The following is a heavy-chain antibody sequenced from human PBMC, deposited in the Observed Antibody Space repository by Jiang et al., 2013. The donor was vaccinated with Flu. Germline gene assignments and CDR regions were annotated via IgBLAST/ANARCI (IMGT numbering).Heavy chain of an antibody. J-gene: IGHJ4*02. CDR1: GYTFTSYG. D-gene: IGHD5-18*01. CDR2: IIPILGIA. CDR3: ARFGYSYGYLFDY. V-gene: IGHV1-69*04. Sequence: GAEVKKPGASVKVSCKASGYTFTSYGISWVRQAPGQGLEWMGRIIPILGIANYAQKFQGRVTITADKSTSTAYMELSSLRSEDTAVYYCARFGYSYGYLFDYWGQGTLVTVSS.